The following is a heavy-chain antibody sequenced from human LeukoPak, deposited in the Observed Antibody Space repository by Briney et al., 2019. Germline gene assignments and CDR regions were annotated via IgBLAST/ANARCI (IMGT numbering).Heavy chain of an antibody. V-gene: IGHV3-7*01. J-gene: IGHJ4*02. D-gene: IGHD2-15*01. CDR1: GFIFTNYW. CDR3: ARAQYCSGGSCYQYYFDY. Sequence: PGGSLRLSCAASGFIFTNYWMTWVRQAPGKGLEWVANIMKDGGDKYYVDSVRGRFTISRDNAKNSVYLQMNSLRAEDTAVYYCARAQYCSGGSCYQYYFDYWGQGTLVTVSS. CDR2: IMKDGGDK.